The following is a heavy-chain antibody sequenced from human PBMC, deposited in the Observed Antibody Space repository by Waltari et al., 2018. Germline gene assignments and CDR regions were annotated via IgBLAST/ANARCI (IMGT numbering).Heavy chain of an antibody. J-gene: IGHJ4*02. V-gene: IGHV4-39*01. Sequence: QLQLQESGPGLVKPSETLSLTCTVSGGSISSSSYYWGWIRQPPGKGLEWIGSIYYSGSTYYNPDLKSRVTISVDTSKNQFSLKLSSVTAADTAVYYCARQEMATDQPYFDYWGQGTLVTVSS. CDR1: GGSISSSSYY. CDR3: ARQEMATDQPYFDY. CDR2: IYYSGST. D-gene: IGHD5-12*01.